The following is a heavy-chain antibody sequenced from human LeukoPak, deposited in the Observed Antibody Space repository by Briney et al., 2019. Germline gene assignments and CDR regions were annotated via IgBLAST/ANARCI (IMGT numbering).Heavy chain of an antibody. CDR1: GFTFSSHW. Sequence: GGSLRLSCAASGFTFSSHWMSWVRQAPGKELEWVANIKQDGTEKYYVDSVKGRFTISRDNAKNSLYLRMNSLRAEDTAVYYCARVDIAAAGKDYWGQGTLVTVSS. J-gene: IGHJ4*02. D-gene: IGHD6-13*01. V-gene: IGHV3-7*01. CDR3: ARVDIAAAGKDY. CDR2: IKQDGTEK.